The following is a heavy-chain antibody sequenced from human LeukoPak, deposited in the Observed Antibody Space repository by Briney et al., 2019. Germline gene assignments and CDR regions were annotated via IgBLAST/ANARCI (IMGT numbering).Heavy chain of an antibody. CDR2: MNPNGDNT. D-gene: IGHD2-2*01. V-gene: IGHV1-8*01. CDR1: GYTFTSYD. Sequence: ASVKVSCKASGYTFTSYDINWVRQATGQGLEWMGWMNPNGDNTAYAQKFQGRVTMTRNTSISTAYMELRSLRSEDTAVYYCARGKPACSSTSCYYYFYMDVWGKGTTVTISS. J-gene: IGHJ6*03. CDR3: ARGKPACSSTSCYYYFYMDV.